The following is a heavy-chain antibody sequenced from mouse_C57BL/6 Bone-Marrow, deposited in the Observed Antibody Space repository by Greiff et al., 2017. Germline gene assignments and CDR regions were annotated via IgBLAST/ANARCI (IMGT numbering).Heavy chain of an antibody. V-gene: IGHV1-64*01. CDR1: GYTFTSYW. Sequence: QVQLQQPGAELVKPGASVKLSCKASGYTFTSYWLHWVKQRPGQGLEWIGKIHPKSGSTNYNEKFKGKATLTVDKSSSTAYMQLSSLTSEDSAVYYCARAACVIAYWGQGTLVTGSA. CDR3: ARAACVIAY. J-gene: IGHJ3*01. CDR2: IHPKSGST.